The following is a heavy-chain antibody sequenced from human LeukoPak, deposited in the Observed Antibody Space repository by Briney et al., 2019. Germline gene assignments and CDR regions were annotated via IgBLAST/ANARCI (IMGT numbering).Heavy chain of an antibody. D-gene: IGHD5-18*01. V-gene: IGHV4-59*08. Sequence: TSETLSLTCTVSGGSISSYYWSWVRQPPGKGLEWIGYIYYIGSTNYNPSLKSRVTISVDTSKNQFSLKLSSVTAADTAVYYCARSRGYSYGTTFLDYWGQGTLVTVSS. CDR2: IYYIGST. J-gene: IGHJ4*02. CDR3: ARSRGYSYGTTFLDY. CDR1: GGSISSYY.